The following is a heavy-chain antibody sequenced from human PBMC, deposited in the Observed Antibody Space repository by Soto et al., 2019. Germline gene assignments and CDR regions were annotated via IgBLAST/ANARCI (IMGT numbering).Heavy chain of an antibody. J-gene: IGHJ4*02. CDR3: AARIRNSSSWYYFDY. D-gene: IGHD6-13*01. V-gene: IGHV1-69*01. Sequence: QVQLVQSGAEVKKPGSSVKVSCKASGGTFSSYAISWVRQAPGQGREWMGGIIPILGTANYAQKFQGRVTITADESTNTAYMELSSLRSEDTAVYYCAARIRNSSSWYYFDYWGQGTLVTVSS. CDR2: IIPILGTA. CDR1: GGTFSSYA.